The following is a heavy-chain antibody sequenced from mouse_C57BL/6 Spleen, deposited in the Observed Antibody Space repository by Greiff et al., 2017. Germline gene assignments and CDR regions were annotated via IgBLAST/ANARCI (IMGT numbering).Heavy chain of an antibody. CDR1: GYSITSGYD. J-gene: IGHJ2*01. CDR3: ATGTFYFDY. D-gene: IGHD2-14*01. Sequence: VQLQQSGPGMVKPSQSLSLTCTVTGYSITSGYDWHWIRHFPGNKLEWMGYISYSGSTNYNPSLKSRISITHDTSKNHFFLKLNSVTTEDTATYYCATGTFYFDYWGQGTTLTVSS. CDR2: ISYSGST. V-gene: IGHV3-1*01.